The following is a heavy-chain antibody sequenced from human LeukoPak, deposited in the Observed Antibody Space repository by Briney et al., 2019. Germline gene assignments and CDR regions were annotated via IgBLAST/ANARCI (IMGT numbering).Heavy chain of an antibody. CDR2: ISSSGSTI. D-gene: IGHD5-24*01. CDR3: ARSGWLQSPDY. Sequence: GGSLRLSCAASGFTFSSYWMHWVRQAPGKGLEWVSYISSSGSTIYYADSVKGRFTISRDNAKNSLYLQMNSLRAEDTAVYYCARSGWLQSPDYWGQGTLVTVSS. CDR1: GFTFSSYW. V-gene: IGHV3-48*04. J-gene: IGHJ4*02.